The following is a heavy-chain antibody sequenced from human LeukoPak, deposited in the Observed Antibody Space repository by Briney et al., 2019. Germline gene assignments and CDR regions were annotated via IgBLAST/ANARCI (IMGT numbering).Heavy chain of an antibody. CDR3: AKALYGGHDY. CDR1: GFTFSSYA. Sequence: PGRSLRLSCAASGFTFSSYAMHWVRQAPGKGLECVSALSGNGNTIYYADSVKGRFTISRDNSKNTLSLQMNSLRAEDTAVYYCAKALYGGHDYWGQGTLVTVSS. D-gene: IGHD4-23*01. CDR2: LSGNGNTI. J-gene: IGHJ4*02. V-gene: IGHV3-23*01.